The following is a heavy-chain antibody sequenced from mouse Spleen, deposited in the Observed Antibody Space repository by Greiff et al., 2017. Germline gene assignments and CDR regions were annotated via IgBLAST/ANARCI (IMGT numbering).Heavy chain of an antibody. Sequence: QVQLQQSGAELVKPGASVKLSCKASGYTFTSYWMHWVKQRPGRGLEWIGRIDPNSGGTKYNEKFKSKATLTVDKPSSTAYMQLSSLTSEDSAVYYCARRYGSSYVPLFDYWGQGTTLTVSS. V-gene: IGHV1-72*01. D-gene: IGHD1-1*01. CDR3: ARRYGSSYVPLFDY. CDR1: GYTFTSYW. J-gene: IGHJ2*01. CDR2: IDPNSGGT.